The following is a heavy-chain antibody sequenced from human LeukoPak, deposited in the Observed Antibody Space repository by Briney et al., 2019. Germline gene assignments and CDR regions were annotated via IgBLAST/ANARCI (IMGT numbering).Heavy chain of an antibody. D-gene: IGHD6-19*01. J-gene: IGHJ4*02. V-gene: IGHV3-21*01. CDR3: ARDDDSSDFDY. CDR1: GFTFSSYS. CDR2: ISSSSSYI. Sequence: GGSLRLSCAASGFTFSSYSMNWVRQAPGKGREWVSSISSSSSYIYYADSVKGRFTISRDNAKNSLYLQMNSLRAEDTAVYYCARDDDSSDFDYWGQGTLVTVSS.